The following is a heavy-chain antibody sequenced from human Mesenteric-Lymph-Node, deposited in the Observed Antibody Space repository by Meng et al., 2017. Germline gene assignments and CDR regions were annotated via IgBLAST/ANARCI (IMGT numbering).Heavy chain of an antibody. CDR1: GYSISSGFY. Sequence: SETLSLTCTVSGYSISSGFYWGWIRQPPGKGLEWIGSIYQSGTTYYNPSLEGRLTISVDTSKNQFSLKLSSVTAADTAVYYCARDPYYYDSSGDFDYWGQGTLVTVSS. CDR2: IYQSGTT. V-gene: IGHV4-38-2*02. D-gene: IGHD3-22*01. CDR3: ARDPYYYDSSGDFDY. J-gene: IGHJ4*02.